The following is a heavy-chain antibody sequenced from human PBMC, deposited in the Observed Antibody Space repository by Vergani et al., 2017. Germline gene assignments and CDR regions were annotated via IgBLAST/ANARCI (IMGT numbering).Heavy chain of an antibody. CDR3: TRDFESAKGDYWYFDV. Sequence: QVQLQESGPGLVKPSQTLSLTCVVSGDSISAGDFYWSCIRQPPGKGLEWMGYIYPTGSTYYNPSLKSRLTISVDMSKNQFALRLTSVTAADTAVYFCTRDFESAKGDYWYFDVWGRGTLVTISS. J-gene: IGHJ2*01. CDR2: IYPTGST. V-gene: IGHV4-30-4*08. D-gene: IGHD4/OR15-4a*01. CDR1: GDSISAGDFY.